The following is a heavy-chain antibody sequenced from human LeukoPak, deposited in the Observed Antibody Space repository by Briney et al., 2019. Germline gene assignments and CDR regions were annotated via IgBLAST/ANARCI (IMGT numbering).Heavy chain of an antibody. J-gene: IGHJ6*03. CDR3: ARGTYYYGFGILYYYYMHV. D-gene: IGHD3-10*01. Sequence: ASVKLSFKASGYAFTGYYMYWVRHAPGQGREWMGWINPNSGGTNYAQKFQGRVTMTRDTSISTAYMELSRLRSDDTAVYYCARGTYYYGFGILYYYYMHVWGKGTTVTVSS. V-gene: IGHV1-2*02. CDR2: INPNSGGT. CDR1: GYAFTGYY.